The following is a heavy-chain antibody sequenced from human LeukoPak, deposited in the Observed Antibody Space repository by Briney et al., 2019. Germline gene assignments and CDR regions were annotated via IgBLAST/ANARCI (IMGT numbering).Heavy chain of an antibody. Sequence: SETLSLTCAVYGGSFSDYYWSWIRQPPGKGLEWIGEINHSGRNNYNPSLKSRVTISVDTSKNQFSLKLNSVTAADTAVYYCARAYCGGDCYRDAFDIWGQGTMVTVSS. CDR2: INHSGRN. CDR3: ARAYCGGDCYRDAFDI. CDR1: GGSFSDYY. V-gene: IGHV4-34*01. J-gene: IGHJ3*02. D-gene: IGHD2-21*01.